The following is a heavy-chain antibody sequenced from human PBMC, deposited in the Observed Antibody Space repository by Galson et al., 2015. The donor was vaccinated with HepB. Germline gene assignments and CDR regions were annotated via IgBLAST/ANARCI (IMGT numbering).Heavy chain of an antibody. CDR1: GLIFSNSV. CDR3: AREGFSSGHAGILDC. CDR2: ISAGDGRNT. D-gene: IGHD3-22*01. Sequence: SLRLSCAASGLIFSNSVMHWVRQAPGKGLEWEALISAGDGRNTNYADSVRGRFTISRDNSKNKVFLQMNSLRAEDTAVYYCAREGFSSGHAGILDCWGQGALVTVSS. V-gene: IGHV3-30*04. J-gene: IGHJ4*02.